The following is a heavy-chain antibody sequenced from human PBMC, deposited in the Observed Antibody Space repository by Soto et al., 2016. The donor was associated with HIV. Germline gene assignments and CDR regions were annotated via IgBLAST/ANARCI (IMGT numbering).Heavy chain of an antibody. J-gene: IGHJ4*02. CDR3: SRDTFGPYDY. V-gene: IGHV3-74*01. CDR2: INEDGRTT. Sequence: EVQLVESGGGLVQPGGSLRPSCAASGFSSTNYWMHWVRQVPGKGLVWVSRINEDGRTTTYADSVRGRFTIFRDNAKNTLYLQMNSLRVEDTAVYYCSRDTFGPYDYWGQGTLVTVSS. D-gene: IGHD3-16*01. CDR1: GFSSTNYW.